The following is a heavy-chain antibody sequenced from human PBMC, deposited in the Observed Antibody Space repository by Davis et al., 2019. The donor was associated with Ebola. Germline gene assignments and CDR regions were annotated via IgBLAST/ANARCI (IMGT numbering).Heavy chain of an antibody. D-gene: IGHD3-10*01. J-gene: IGHJ4*02. CDR3: ACGRSYYMYPDFDY. V-gene: IGHV3-30-3*01. CDR2: ISNDGTKT. Sequence: GGSLRLSCVASRFTFKTYAMHWVRQAPGKGLEWVALISNDGTKTYYADSVKGRLTISRDNYKSTVYLQLNSPRVEDTAVYYCACGRSYYMYPDFDYWGQGTLVTVSS. CDR1: RFTFKTYA.